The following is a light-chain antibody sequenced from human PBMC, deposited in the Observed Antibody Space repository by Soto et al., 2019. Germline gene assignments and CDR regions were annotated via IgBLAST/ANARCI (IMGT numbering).Light chain of an antibody. J-gene: IGKJ5*01. CDR2: GAS. CDR1: QSVSSN. V-gene: IGKV3-15*01. Sequence: EIVMTQSPATLSVSPGERATLSCRASQSVSSNLAWYQQKPGQAPRLLIYGASTRAIGIPARFSGSGSGTEFTLTISSLQPEDFATYYCQQHGQWPITFGQGTRLEI. CDR3: QQHGQWPIT.